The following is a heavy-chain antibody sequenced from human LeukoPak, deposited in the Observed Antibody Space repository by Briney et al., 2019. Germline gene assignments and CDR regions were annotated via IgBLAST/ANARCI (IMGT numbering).Heavy chain of an antibody. D-gene: IGHD6-13*01. J-gene: IGHJ4*02. Sequence: AGGSLRLSCAASGFTFSSYAMSWVRQAPGKGLEWVSAISGSGGSTYYADSVKGRFTISRDNSKNTLYLQMNSLRAEDTAVYYCAKGSNHRAAGNRFDCWGQGTLVTVSS. CDR1: GFTFSSYA. CDR3: AKGSNHRAAGNRFDC. V-gene: IGHV3-23*01. CDR2: ISGSGGST.